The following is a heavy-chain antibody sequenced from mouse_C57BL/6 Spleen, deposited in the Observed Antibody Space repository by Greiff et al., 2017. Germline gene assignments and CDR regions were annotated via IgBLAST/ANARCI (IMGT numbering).Heavy chain of an antibody. D-gene: IGHD2-5*01. Sequence: VKLQQPGAELVKPGASVKVSCKASGYTFTSYWMHWVKQRPGQGLEWIGRIHPSDSDTNYNQKFKGKATLTVDKSSSTAYMQLSSLTSEDSAVYYCLYSNYEENAMDYWGQGTSVTVSS. V-gene: IGHV1-74*01. CDR3: LYSNYEENAMDY. CDR1: GYTFTSYW. J-gene: IGHJ4*01. CDR2: IHPSDSDT.